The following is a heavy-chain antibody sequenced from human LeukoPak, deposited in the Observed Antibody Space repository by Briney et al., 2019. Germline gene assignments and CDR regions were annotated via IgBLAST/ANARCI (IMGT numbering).Heavy chain of an antibody. Sequence: GGSLRLSCAASRSLFTTYGIHWARQAPGKGLEWVAVISFDGSNTFYTDSVKGRFTVSRDDSKNTVYLQMNSLRNDDPAVYHCARDPQRWQQLPHYWYLDLWGRGTLVTVSS. CDR1: RSLFTTYG. D-gene: IGHD5-24*01. V-gene: IGHV3-30*05. CDR2: ISFDGSNT. CDR3: ARDPQRWQQLPHYWYLDL. J-gene: IGHJ2*01.